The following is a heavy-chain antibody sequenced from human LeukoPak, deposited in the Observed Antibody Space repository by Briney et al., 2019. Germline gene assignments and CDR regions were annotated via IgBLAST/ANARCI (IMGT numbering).Heavy chain of an antibody. J-gene: IGHJ4*02. CDR3: TRGDYYDSGGYYFLFDY. CDR2: IRSKPYGGTT. CDR1: GFTFGDYG. V-gene: IGHV3-49*04. D-gene: IGHD3-22*01. Sequence: PGRSLRLSCTGSGFTFGDYGMSWVRQAPGMGLEWVGFIRSKPYGGTTEYAASVKGRFTISRDDSESIAYLQMNSLKTEDTAVYYCTRGDYYDSGGYYFLFDYWGQGTLVAVSS.